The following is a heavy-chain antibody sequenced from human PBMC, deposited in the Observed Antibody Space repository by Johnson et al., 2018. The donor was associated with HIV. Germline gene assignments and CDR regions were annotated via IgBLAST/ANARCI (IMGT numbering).Heavy chain of an antibody. CDR2: IYSGGST. CDR3: AREGVVATITDAFDI. Sequence: VQLVESGGGVVQPGRSLRLSCAASGFTFSSYAMHWVRQAPGKGLEWVAVIYSGGSTYYADSVKGRFTISRDNSKNKLYLQMNSLRAEDTAVYYCAREGVVATITDAFDIWGQGTMVTVSS. V-gene: IGHV3-66*01. J-gene: IGHJ3*02. D-gene: IGHD5-12*01. CDR1: GFTFSSYA.